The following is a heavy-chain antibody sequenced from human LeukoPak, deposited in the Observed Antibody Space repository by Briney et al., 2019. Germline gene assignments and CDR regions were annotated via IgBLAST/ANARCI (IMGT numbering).Heavy chain of an antibody. CDR1: GGSISSYY. V-gene: IGHV4-59*01. CDR2: IYYSGST. Sequence: SETLSLTCTVSGGSISSYYWRWIRQPPGKGLEWIGYIYYSGSTNHNPSLKSRVTISVDTSKNQFSPKLSSVTAADTAVYYCARKDSGPSRYCSGGSCYSDYWGQGTLVTVSS. D-gene: IGHD2-15*01. CDR3: ARKDSGPSRYCSGGSCYSDY. J-gene: IGHJ4*02.